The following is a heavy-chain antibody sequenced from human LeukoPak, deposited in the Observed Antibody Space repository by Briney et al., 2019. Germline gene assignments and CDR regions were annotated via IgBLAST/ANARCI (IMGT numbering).Heavy chain of an antibody. J-gene: IGHJ6*02. Sequence: GGSLRLSCAASGFTFSSYSMNWVRQAPGKGLEWVSSISSSSSYIYYADSVKGRFTISRDNAKNSLYLQMNSLRAEDTAVYYCARDSDSSSWHNYYYYYGMDVWGQGTTVTVSS. CDR2: ISSSSSYI. CDR3: ARDSDSSSWHNYYYYYGMDV. V-gene: IGHV3-21*01. CDR1: GFTFSSYS. D-gene: IGHD6-13*01.